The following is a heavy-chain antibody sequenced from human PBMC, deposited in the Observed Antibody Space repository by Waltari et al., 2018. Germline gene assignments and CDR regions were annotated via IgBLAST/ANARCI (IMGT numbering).Heavy chain of an antibody. J-gene: IGHJ4*02. D-gene: IGHD5-12*01. CDR1: GGSISSGSYY. V-gene: IGHV4-61*09. CDR3: ARDVGYNDY. Sequence: QVQLQESGPGLVKPSQNLSLTCTVSGGSISSGSYYWSWIRQPAGKGLEWIGYIYTSGSTNYNPSLKSRVTISVDTSKNQFSLKLSSVTAADTAVYYCARDVGYNDYWGQGTLVTVSS. CDR2: IYTSGST.